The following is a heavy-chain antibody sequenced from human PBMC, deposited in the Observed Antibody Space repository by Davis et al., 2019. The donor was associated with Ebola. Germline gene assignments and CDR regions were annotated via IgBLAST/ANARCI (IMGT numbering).Heavy chain of an antibody. CDR1: GGSISSSSYY. V-gene: IGHV4-39*07. Sequence: SETLSLTCTVSGGSISSSSYYWGWIRQPPGKGLEWIGSIYYSGSTNYNPSLKSRVTISVDTSKNQFSLKLSSVTAADTAVYYCARLSRYSSSPIDYWGQGTLVTVSS. CDR3: ARLSRYSSSPIDY. CDR2: IYYSGST. J-gene: IGHJ4*02. D-gene: IGHD6-13*01.